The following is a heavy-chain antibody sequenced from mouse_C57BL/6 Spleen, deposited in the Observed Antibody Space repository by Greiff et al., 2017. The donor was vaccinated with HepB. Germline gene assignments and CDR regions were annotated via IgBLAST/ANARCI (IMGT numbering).Heavy chain of an antibody. V-gene: IGHV1-22*01. CDR2: INPNNGGT. Sequence: VQLKQSGPELVKPGASVKMSCKASGYTFTDYNMHWVKQSHGKSLEWIGYINPNNGGTSYNQKFKGKATLTVNKSSSTAYMELRSLTSEDSAVYYCARDLYYGSSYYFDYWGQGTTLTVSS. D-gene: IGHD1-1*01. J-gene: IGHJ2*01. CDR1: GYTFTDYN. CDR3: ARDLYYGSSYYFDY.